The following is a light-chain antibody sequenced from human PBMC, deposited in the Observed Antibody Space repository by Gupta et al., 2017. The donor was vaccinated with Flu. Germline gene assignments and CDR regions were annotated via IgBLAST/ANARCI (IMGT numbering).Light chain of an antibody. CDR1: QSVNNNL. CDR3: QQYCISLYT. CDR2: GAS. V-gene: IGKV3-20*01. Sequence: EIVLTQSPGTLSLSPGERATLSCRASQSVNNNLLTWYQQKPGQAPRLLIYGASSRATGIPDTFRGSRSGTDFTLTIRRLEPEDFAVYYCQQYCISLYTFGQGTKMEIK. J-gene: IGKJ2*01.